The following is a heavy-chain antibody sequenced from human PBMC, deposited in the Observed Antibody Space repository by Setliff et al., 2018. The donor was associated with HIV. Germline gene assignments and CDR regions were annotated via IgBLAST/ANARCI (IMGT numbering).Heavy chain of an antibody. CDR3: ARVLDGNHYDAFNL. CDR2: ISTGGAT. J-gene: IGHJ3*01. D-gene: IGHD1-26*01. V-gene: IGHV4-4*08. Sequence: LSLTCTVSGASISTYYWSWIRQPPGKGLEWVGQISTGGATDYNSSLKSRVTISLDKSKNQFSLRLNSVTAADTAVYYCARVLDGNHYDAFNLWGQGTTVTVSS. CDR1: GASISTYY.